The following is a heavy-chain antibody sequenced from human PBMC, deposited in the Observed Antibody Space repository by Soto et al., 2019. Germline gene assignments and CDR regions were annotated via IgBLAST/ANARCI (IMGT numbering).Heavy chain of an antibody. Sequence: SETLSLTCTVSGGSISSYYWSWIRQPPGKGLEWIGYIYYSGNSNYNPSLKSRVTISVDTSKNQFSLKLSSVTAADTAMYYCARDLEDGYNLGWFDPWRQGTLVTVSS. D-gene: IGHD5-12*01. CDR1: GGSISSYY. CDR2: IYYSGNS. V-gene: IGHV4-59*12. CDR3: ARDLEDGYNLGWFDP. J-gene: IGHJ5*02.